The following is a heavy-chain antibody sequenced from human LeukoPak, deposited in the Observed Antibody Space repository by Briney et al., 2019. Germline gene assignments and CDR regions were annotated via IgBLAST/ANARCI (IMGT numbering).Heavy chain of an antibody. CDR1: GGSISNYY. CDR3: ARAAGHCNTTTCYPEYFQH. CDR2: MYTSGST. V-gene: IGHV4-4*07. J-gene: IGHJ1*01. D-gene: IGHD2-2*01. Sequence: SETLSLTCTVSGGSISNYYWSWIRQPAGKGLEWIARMYTSGSTKYNPSLKSRVTTSVDTSRNQFSLNLSSVTAADTAVYYCARAAGHCNTTTCYPEYFQHWGQGTLVTVSS.